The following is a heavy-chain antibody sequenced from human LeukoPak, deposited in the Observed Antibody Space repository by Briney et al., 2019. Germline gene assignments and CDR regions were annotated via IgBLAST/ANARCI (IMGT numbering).Heavy chain of an antibody. Sequence: QPGRSLRLSCAASGFTFSSYGMHWVRQAPGKGLEWVAVIWSGGSYESYADSVKGRFTVSRDNSKSTLYLQMNSLRAEDTAVYYCAKDKDVAFDIWGQGTMLTVSS. CDR1: GFTFSSYG. V-gene: IGHV3-30*18. CDR3: AKDKDVAFDI. D-gene: IGHD5-24*01. CDR2: IWSGGSYE. J-gene: IGHJ3*02.